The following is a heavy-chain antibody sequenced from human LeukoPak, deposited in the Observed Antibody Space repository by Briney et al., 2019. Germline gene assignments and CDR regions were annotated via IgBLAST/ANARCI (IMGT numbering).Heavy chain of an antibody. Sequence: SETLSLTCTVSGGSISRYYWSWIRQPPGKRLEWIGYIYYSGSTNYNPSLKSRVTISVDTSKNQFSLKLSSVTAADTAVYYCARGSGWYYYWGQGTLVTVSS. CDR3: ARGSGWYYY. V-gene: IGHV4-59*01. D-gene: IGHD6-19*01. CDR1: GGSISRYY. J-gene: IGHJ4*02. CDR2: IYYSGST.